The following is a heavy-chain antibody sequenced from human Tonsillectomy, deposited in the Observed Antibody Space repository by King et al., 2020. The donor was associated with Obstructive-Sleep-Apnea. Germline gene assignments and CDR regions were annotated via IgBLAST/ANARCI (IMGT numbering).Heavy chain of an antibody. CDR3: ARHRGVEDYGGYGDYFDY. Sequence: QLQESGPGLVKPSETLSLTCTVSVDSGASISNYYWSWIRQPPGKGLEWIGYMYYSGNTNFNPSLKSRATISSDSSKIQFSLGLSSVTAAHTAVYYCARHRGVEDYGGYGDYFDYWGQGTLVTVSS. D-gene: IGHD5-12*01. J-gene: IGHJ4*02. CDR2: MYYSGNT. V-gene: IGHV4-59*08. CDR1: VDSGASISNYY.